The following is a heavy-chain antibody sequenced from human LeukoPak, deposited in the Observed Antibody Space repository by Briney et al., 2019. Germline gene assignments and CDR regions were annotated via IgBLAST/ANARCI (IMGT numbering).Heavy chain of an antibody. J-gene: IGHJ4*02. CDR1: GFTFSAYA. CDR2: IGSDNKP. V-gene: IGHV3-23*05. CDR3: ARAPRMVYFDY. Sequence: GGSLRLSCEVSGFTFSAYAMTWVRQAPGKGLEWVSSIGSDNKPHYSESVKGRFAISRDNSKSMLFLQLNSLRAEDTAVYYCARAPRMVYFDYWGQGTLVTVSS. D-gene: IGHD2-15*01.